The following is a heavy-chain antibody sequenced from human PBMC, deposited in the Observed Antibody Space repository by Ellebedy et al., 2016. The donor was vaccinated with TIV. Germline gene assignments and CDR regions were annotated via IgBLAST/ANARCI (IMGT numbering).Heavy chain of an antibody. Sequence: PGGSLRLSCAASGFIISGDWMHWVRQAPGKGLVWVSRINSDGSSTNYADSVKGRFTVSRDNAKNTVYLQINSLGAEDTAMYYCAKDLHILAADYWGQGTLVTVSS. CDR3: AKDLHILAADY. D-gene: IGHD5-12*01. CDR1: GFIISGDW. J-gene: IGHJ4*02. CDR2: INSDGSST. V-gene: IGHV3-74*01.